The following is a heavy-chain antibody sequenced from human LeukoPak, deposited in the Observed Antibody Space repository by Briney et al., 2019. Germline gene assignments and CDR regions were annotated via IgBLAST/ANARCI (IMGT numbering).Heavy chain of an antibody. V-gene: IGHV3-7*04. CDR1: GFTFSSYW. D-gene: IGHD6-13*01. CDR2: IKQDGSEK. J-gene: IGHJ6*02. CDR3: ARDLESSSWYIYYGTDV. Sequence: PGGSLRLSCAASGFTFSSYWMSWVRQAPGKGLEWVANIKQDGSEKYYVDSVKGRFTISRDNAKNSLYLQMNSLRAEDTAVYYCARDLESSSWYIYYGTDVWGQGTTVTVSS.